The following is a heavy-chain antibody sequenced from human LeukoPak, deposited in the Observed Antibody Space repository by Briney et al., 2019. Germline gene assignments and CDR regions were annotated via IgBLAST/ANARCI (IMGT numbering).Heavy chain of an antibody. Sequence: SETLSLTCTVSGGSISSYYWSWIRQPPGKGLELIGYIYYSGSTNYNPSLKSRVTISVDTSKNQFSLTLSSVTAADTAVYYCARDRGGYSSGFYYYYMDVWGKGTTVTVSS. CDR3: ARDRGGYSSGFYYYYMDV. CDR1: GGSISSYY. CDR2: IYYSGST. V-gene: IGHV4-59*01. D-gene: IGHD5-18*01. J-gene: IGHJ6*03.